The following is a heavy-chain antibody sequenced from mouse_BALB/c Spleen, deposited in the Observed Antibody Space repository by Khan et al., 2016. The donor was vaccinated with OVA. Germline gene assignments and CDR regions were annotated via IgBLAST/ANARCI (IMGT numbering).Heavy chain of an antibody. Sequence: QIQLVQSGPELKKPGETVKISCKASGYTFTNYGMNWVKQSPGKALKWMGWINTYTGEPTYADDFKGRFAFSLETSASTAYLQINNLKNEDTATYFCARPPYLSYTQDHWGQGTSVTVSS. CDR1: GYTFTNYG. CDR3: ARPPYLSYTQDH. J-gene: IGHJ4*01. D-gene: IGHD2-10*01. V-gene: IGHV9-3-1*01. CDR2: INTYTGEP.